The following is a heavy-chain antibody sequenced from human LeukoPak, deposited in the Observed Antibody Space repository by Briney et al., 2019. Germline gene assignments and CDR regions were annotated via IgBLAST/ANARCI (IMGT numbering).Heavy chain of an antibody. CDR1: GFTFSSYA. D-gene: IGHD1-26*01. CDR2: ISGSGGST. J-gene: IGHJ4*02. CDR3: AKDGEWELLLGHFDY. V-gene: IGHV3-23*01. Sequence: PGGSLRLSCAAPGFTFSSYAMSWVRQAPGKGLEWVSAISGSGGSTYYADSVKGRFTISRDNSKNTLYLQMNSLRAEDTAVYYCAKDGEWELLLGHFDYWGQGTLVTVSS.